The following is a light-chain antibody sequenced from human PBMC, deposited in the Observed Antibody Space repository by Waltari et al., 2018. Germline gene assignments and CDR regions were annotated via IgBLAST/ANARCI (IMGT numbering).Light chain of an antibody. Sequence: DIVLTQSPATLSLSPGERATLSCRASQRVSSSLAWYQQRPGQAPRLLIYDASNRATGVPAMFSDRGSGADFSLTNIRLEPEDFAVYDCQQRTNWLWTFGLGTKVEI. CDR2: DAS. CDR3: QQRTNWLWT. CDR1: QRVSSS. V-gene: IGKV3-11*01. J-gene: IGKJ1*01.